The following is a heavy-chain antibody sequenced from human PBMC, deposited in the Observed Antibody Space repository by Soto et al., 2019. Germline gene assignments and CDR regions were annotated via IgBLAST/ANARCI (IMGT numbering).Heavy chain of an antibody. Sequence: GGSLRLSCAASGFTFSSYGMHWVRQAPGKGLEWVAVISYDGSNKYYAESVKGRFTISRDNSKNTLYLQMNSLRAEDMAVYYFAKDVDSSGYYYVPYFDYWGQGTLVTVSS. J-gene: IGHJ4*02. V-gene: IGHV3-30*18. CDR2: ISYDGSNK. D-gene: IGHD3-22*01. CDR1: GFTFSSYG. CDR3: AKDVDSSGYYYVPYFDY.